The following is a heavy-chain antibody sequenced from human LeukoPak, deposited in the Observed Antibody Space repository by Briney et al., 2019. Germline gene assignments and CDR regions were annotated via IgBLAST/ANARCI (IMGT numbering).Heavy chain of an antibody. D-gene: IGHD3-10*01. J-gene: IGHJ4*02. CDR3: ARESGRERYFDY. Sequence: SETLSLTCTVSGGSINSYFWSWIRQPAGQGLEWIGRIYISGSNNYNPFLKSRVTMSVDTSKNQFSLKLNSMTAADTAVYYCARESGRERYFDYWGQGTLVTVSS. CDR1: GGSINSYF. CDR2: IYISGSN. V-gene: IGHV4-4*07.